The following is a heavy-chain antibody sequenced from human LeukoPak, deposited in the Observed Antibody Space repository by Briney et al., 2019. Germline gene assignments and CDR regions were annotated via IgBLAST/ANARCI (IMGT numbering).Heavy chain of an antibody. D-gene: IGHD3-22*01. Sequence: PSETLSLTCTVSGGSINSYWSWIRQPAGKGLEWIGRTSGSGTITYNPALQSRLSISIDTSKNQFSLKLMSVTAADTAVYYCAKSNGYGLIDIWGQGTMVTVSS. J-gene: IGHJ3*02. CDR2: TSGSGTI. CDR3: AKSNGYGLIDI. CDR1: GGSINSY. V-gene: IGHV4-4*07.